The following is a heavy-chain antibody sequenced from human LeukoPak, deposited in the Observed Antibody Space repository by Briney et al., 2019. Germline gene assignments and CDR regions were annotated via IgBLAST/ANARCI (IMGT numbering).Heavy chain of an antibody. J-gene: IGHJ4*02. CDR2: INHSGST. V-gene: IGHV4-34*01. CDR3: ARGRGDFWSGYYYFDY. D-gene: IGHD3-3*01. Sequence: SETLSLTCAVYGGSFSGYYWSWIRQPPGKGLEWIGEINHSGSTNYNPSLKSRVTISVDTSKNQSSLKLSSVTAADTAVYYCARGRGDFWSGYYYFDYWGQGTLVTVSS. CDR1: GGSFSGYY.